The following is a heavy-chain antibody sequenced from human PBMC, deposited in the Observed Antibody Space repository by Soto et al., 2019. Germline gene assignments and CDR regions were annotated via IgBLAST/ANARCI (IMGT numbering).Heavy chain of an antibody. CDR2: ISSSGDTI. V-gene: IGHV3-48*03. J-gene: IGHJ4*02. Sequence: SLRLSCGASGFTFSSYEVNWVRQAPGRGLEWVSYISSSGDTINYADSVKGRFTISRDNAKNSLYLQMNSLRAEDTAVYYCARSITPFDYWGQGTPVTVSS. CDR3: ARSITPFDY. D-gene: IGHD3-10*01. CDR1: GFTFSSYE.